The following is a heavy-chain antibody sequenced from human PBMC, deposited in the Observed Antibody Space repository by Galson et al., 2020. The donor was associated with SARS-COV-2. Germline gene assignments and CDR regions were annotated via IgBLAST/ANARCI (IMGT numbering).Heavy chain of an antibody. CDR3: ARNFVWFGDLLKGPGDAFDI. D-gene: IGHD3-10*01. Sequence: GGSLRLSCGASGFTFSAYPMSWIRQAPGKGLEWVSDIGSGGNNIYYADSVKGRFTISRDNAKNSVYLQMSSLRAEDTAVYFCARNFVWFGDLLKGPGDAFDIWGQGTTVTVSS. V-gene: IGHV3-11*01. CDR2: IGSGGNNI. CDR1: GFTFSAYP. J-gene: IGHJ3*02.